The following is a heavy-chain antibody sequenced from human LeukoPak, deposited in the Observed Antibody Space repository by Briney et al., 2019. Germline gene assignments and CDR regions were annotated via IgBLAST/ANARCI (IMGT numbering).Heavy chain of an antibody. CDR1: GFTFSSYE. J-gene: IGHJ4*02. CDR2: ISSSGSTI. V-gene: IGHV3-48*03. CDR3: ASGPSYGYTYYFDY. Sequence: PGGSLRLSCAASGFTFSSYEMNWVRQAPGKGLEWVSYISSSGSTIYYADSVKGRFTISRDNAKNSLYLQMNSLRAEDTAVYYCASGPSYGYTYYFDYWGQGTLVTVSS. D-gene: IGHD5-18*01.